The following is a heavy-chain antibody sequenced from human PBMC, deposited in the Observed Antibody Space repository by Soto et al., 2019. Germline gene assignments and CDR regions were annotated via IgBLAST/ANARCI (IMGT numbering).Heavy chain of an antibody. D-gene: IGHD2-15*01. J-gene: IGHJ5*02. CDR3: ARVLRSSSYHSPFDP. Sequence: SETLSLTCTVSGGSISSGGYYWSWIRQHPGKGLEWIGYIYYSGSAYYNPSLESRVTISLDTSKNQFSLKLSSVTAADTAVYYCARVLRSSSYHSPFDPWRQGPPVTVSS. CDR2: IYYSGSA. V-gene: IGHV4-31*03. CDR1: GGSISSGGYY.